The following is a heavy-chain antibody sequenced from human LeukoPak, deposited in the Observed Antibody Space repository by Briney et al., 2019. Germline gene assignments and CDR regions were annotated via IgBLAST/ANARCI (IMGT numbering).Heavy chain of an antibody. V-gene: IGHV1-69*13. CDR3: ARVDTTLSYKLDY. CDR2: IIPIFGTA. CDR1: GGTCSSYA. Sequence: GASVKVSCKASGGTCSSYAISWVRQAPGQGLEWMGGIIPIFGTANYAQKFQGRVTITADESTSTAYMELSSLRSEDTAEYYCARVDTTLSYKLDYWGQGTLVTVSS. J-gene: IGHJ4*02. D-gene: IGHD1-1*01.